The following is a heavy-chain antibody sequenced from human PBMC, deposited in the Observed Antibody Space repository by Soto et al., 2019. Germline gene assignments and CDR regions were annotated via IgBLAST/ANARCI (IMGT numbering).Heavy chain of an antibody. CDR2: FYYSGST. D-gene: IGHD2-15*01. Sequence: SDTLPLTCTLPGLSILSCYHYWCWIRQPPGKGLEWIGYFYYSGSTYYNPSLKSRVTISVDTSKNQFSLKLSFVTAADTAVYYCARGLVVVAATRWFDPWGQG. CDR3: ARGLVVVAATRWFDP. CDR1: GLSILSCYHY. V-gene: IGHV4-30-4*02. J-gene: IGHJ5*02.